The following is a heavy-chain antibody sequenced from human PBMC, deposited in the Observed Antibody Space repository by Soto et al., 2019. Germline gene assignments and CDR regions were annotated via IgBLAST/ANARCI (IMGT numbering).Heavy chain of an antibody. CDR1: GFSFSAYG. CDR3: AIRGTIFGAVLDY. J-gene: IGHJ4*02. D-gene: IGHD3-3*01. Sequence: EVQLLESGGGLVQPGGSLRLSCAASGFSFSAYGMTWVRQAPGKGLEWVSLISGSGGGTSYADSVRGRFTISRDNPKNTLYLQMNSLRGDDPAVYYCAIRGTIFGAVLDYWGQGTLITVSS. V-gene: IGHV3-23*01. CDR2: ISGSGGGT.